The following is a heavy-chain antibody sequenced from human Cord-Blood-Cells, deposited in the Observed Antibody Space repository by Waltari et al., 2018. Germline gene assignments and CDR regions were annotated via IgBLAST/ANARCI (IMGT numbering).Heavy chain of an antibody. J-gene: IGHJ2*01. CDR1: GGSFSGYS. V-gene: IGHV4-34*01. CDR2: INHSGST. CDR3: ARVLQRYFDL. Sequence: QVQLQPWGAGLLKPSETLSLTCSVYGGSFSGYSWSWPRQPPGKGLEWIGEINHSGSTNYNPSLKSRVTISVDTSKNQFSLKLSSVTAADTAVYYCARVLQRYFDLWGRGTLVTVPS.